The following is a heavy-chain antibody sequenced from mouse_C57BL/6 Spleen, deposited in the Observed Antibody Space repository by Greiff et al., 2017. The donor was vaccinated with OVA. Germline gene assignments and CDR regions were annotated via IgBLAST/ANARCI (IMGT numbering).Heavy chain of an antibody. J-gene: IGHJ1*03. V-gene: IGHV1-76*01. CDR2: IYPGSGNT. D-gene: IGHD1-1*01. CDR1: GYTFTDYY. CDR3: ARGRDYGSSYWYFDV. Sequence: VQLQESGAELVRPGASVKLSCKASGYTFTDYYINWVKQRPGQGLEWIARIYPGSGNTYYNEKFKGKATLTAEKSSSTAYMQLSSLTSEDSAVYFCARGRDYGSSYWYFDVWGTGTTVTVSS.